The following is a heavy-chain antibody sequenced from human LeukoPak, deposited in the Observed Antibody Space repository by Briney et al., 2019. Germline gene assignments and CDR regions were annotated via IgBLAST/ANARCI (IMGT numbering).Heavy chain of an antibody. CDR3: ARDLQGEAAAYYY. D-gene: IGHD6-13*01. J-gene: IGHJ4*02. V-gene: IGHV4-30-4*01. CDR2: IYYSGST. Sequence: SETLSLTCTVSGGSISSGNYYWSWIRQPPGKGLEWIGYIYYSGSTYYNPSLKSRVTISVDTSKNQFSLKLSSVTAADTAVYYCARDLQGEAAAYYYWGQGTLVTVSS. CDR1: GGSISSGNYY.